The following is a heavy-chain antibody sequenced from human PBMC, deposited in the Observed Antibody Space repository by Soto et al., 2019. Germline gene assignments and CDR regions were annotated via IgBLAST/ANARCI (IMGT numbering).Heavy chain of an antibody. CDR2: IYYSGST. Sequence: PSETLSLTCTVSGGSISSGGYYWSWVRQHPGKGLEWIGYIYYSGSTYYNPSLKSRVTISVDTSKNQFSLKLSSVTAADTAVYYCARDGCSSTSCHVLDSWCQGTLVTVSS. J-gene: IGHJ4*02. V-gene: IGHV4-31*03. CDR1: GGSISSGGYY. D-gene: IGHD2-2*01. CDR3: ARDGCSSTSCHVLDS.